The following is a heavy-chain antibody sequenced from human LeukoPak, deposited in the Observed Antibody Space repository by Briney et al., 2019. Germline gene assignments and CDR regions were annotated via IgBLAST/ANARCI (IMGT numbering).Heavy chain of an antibody. J-gene: IGHJ4*02. CDR1: GFTVSSNY. Sequence: GGSLRLSCAASGFTVSSNYMSWVRQAPGKGLEWVSGLSWNSGSIGYADSVKGRFTISRDNAKNSLYLQMNSLRAEDTALYYCAKDMDDSGYTLYYFDYWGQGTLVTVSS. V-gene: IGHV3-9*01. CDR2: LSWNSGSI. D-gene: IGHD1-1*01. CDR3: AKDMDDSGYTLYYFDY.